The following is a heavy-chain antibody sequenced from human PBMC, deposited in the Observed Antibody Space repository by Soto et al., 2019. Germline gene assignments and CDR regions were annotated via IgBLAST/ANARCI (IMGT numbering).Heavy chain of an antibody. D-gene: IGHD3-3*01. Sequence: SETLSLTCAVYGGSFSGYYWSWIRQPPGKGLEWIGEINHSGSTNYNPSLKSRVTISVDTSKNQFSLKLSSVTAADTAVYYCARELDFWSGYYPHHYYYYYMDVWGKGTTVT. CDR3: ARELDFWSGYYPHHYYYYYMDV. V-gene: IGHV4-34*01. CDR2: INHSGST. J-gene: IGHJ6*03. CDR1: GGSFSGYY.